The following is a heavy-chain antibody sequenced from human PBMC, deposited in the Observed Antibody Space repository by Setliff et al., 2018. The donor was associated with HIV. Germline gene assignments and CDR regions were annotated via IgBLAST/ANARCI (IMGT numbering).Heavy chain of an antibody. V-gene: IGHV1-46*01. J-gene: IGHJ5*02. CDR3: AKCSEMLGTPATSSGYYCGWFDP. CDR2: ISPSGAST. Sequence: ASVKVSCKASGDTFTSYYMHWVRRAPGQGLEWMGMISPSGASTKYAQRLQGRVTMTTDTSTSTAYMDLRSLRSDDTAVYYCAKCSEMLGTPATSSGYYCGWFDPWGQGTLVTAPQ. D-gene: IGHD3-22*01. CDR1: GDTFTSYY.